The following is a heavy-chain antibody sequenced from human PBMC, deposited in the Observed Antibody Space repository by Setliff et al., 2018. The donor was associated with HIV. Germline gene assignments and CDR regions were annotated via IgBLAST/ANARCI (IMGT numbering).Heavy chain of an antibody. CDR3: ARGVKKSSWYVYFDY. V-gene: IGHV1-69*10. J-gene: IGHJ4*02. Sequence: GASVKVSCKASGGTFSSYAISWVRQAPGQGLEWMGGIIPILGIANYAQKFQGRVTITTDESTSTAYMELSSLRSEDTAVYYCARGVKKSSWYVYFDYWGQGALVTVSS. CDR2: IIPILGIA. D-gene: IGHD6-13*01. CDR1: GGTFSSYA.